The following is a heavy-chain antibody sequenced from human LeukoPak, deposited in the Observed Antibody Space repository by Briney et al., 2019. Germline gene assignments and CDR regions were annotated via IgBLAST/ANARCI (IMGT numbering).Heavy chain of an antibody. Sequence: PSETLSLTCAVYGGSFSGYYWSWIRQPPGKGLEWIGEINHSGSTNYNPSLKSRVTISVDTSKNQFSLKLSSVTAADTAVYYCARGRLFLVLSSWYKYYFDYWGQGTLVTVSS. V-gene: IGHV4-34*01. CDR3: ARGRLFLVLSSWYKYYFDY. J-gene: IGHJ4*02. CDR1: GGSFSGYY. CDR2: INHSGST. D-gene: IGHD6-13*01.